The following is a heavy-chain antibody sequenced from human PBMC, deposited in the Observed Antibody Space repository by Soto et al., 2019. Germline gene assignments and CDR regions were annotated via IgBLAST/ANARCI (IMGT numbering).Heavy chain of an antibody. Sequence: PGGSLRLSCAASGFTFSGSAMHWVRQASGKGLEWVGRIRIKANSYATAYAASVKGRFTISRDDSKNTAYLQMNSLKTEDTSGYHCTRPYASYVSRGESDYWGQGTLVTVSS. J-gene: IGHJ4*02. D-gene: IGHD3-22*01. V-gene: IGHV3-73*01. CDR3: TRPYASYVSRGESDY. CDR2: IRIKANSYAT. CDR1: GFTFSGSA.